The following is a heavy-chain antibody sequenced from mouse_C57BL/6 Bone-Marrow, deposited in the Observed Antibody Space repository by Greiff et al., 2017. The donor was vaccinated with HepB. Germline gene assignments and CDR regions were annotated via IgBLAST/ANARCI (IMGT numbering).Heavy chain of an antibody. CDR3: ASPVSFAY. V-gene: IGHV1-82*01. CDR2: IYPGDGDT. CDR1: GYAFSSSW. J-gene: IGHJ3*01. Sequence: QVQLKQSGPELVKPGASVKISCKASGYAFSSSWMNWVKQRPGKGLEWIGRIYPGDGDTNYNGKFKGKATLTADKSSSTAYMQLSILTSEDSAVYFCASPVSFAYWGQGTLVTVSA.